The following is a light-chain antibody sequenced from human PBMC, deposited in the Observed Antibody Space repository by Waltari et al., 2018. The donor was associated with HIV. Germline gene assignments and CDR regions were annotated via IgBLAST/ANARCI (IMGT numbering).Light chain of an antibody. CDR3: AAWDDNLNAYV. CDR1: SSNIGAKT. J-gene: IGLJ1*01. V-gene: IGLV1-44*01. Sequence: QSVVTQSPSASGTPGQTVTISCSGSSSNIGAKTVNWYQQFPGMAPKLLIYSTNERPSWVPDRFSGSKSGTSASLAIGGLQSEDEADYYCAAWDDNLNAYVFGTGTRVTVL. CDR2: STN.